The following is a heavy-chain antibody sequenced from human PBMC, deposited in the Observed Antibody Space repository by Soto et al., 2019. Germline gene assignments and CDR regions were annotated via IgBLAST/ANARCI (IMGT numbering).Heavy chain of an antibody. CDR3: ARVLVDYSSSSGYYSYYMDA. CDR1: GYTFTGYY. D-gene: IGHD6-6*01. CDR2: INPNSGGT. J-gene: IGHJ6*03. V-gene: IGHV1-2*04. Sequence: ASVKVSCKASGYTFTGYYMHWVRQAPGQGLEWMGWINPNSGGTNYAQKFQGWVTMTRDTSISTAYMELSRLRSDDTAVYYCARVLVDYSSSSGYYSYYMDAWGKGTTVTVSS.